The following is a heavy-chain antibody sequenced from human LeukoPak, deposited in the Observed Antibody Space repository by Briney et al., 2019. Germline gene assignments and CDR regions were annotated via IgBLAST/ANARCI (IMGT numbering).Heavy chain of an antibody. CDR1: GYTFTSYD. Sequence: ASVKVSCRASGYTFTSYDINWVRQATGQGLEWMGWMNPNNGNTGYAQKFQGRVTMTRDTSISTAYMELSSLRSDDTAVYYCARKFETMGNEGYWGQGTLVTVSS. V-gene: IGHV1-8*01. D-gene: IGHD4/OR15-4a*01. CDR3: ARKFETMGNEGY. CDR2: MNPNNGNT. J-gene: IGHJ4*02.